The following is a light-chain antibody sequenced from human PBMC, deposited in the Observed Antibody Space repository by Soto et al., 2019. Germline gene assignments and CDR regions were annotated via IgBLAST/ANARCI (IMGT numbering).Light chain of an antibody. Sequence: DIQMTQSPSTLSASVGDRVTITCRASQSISSWLAWYQQKPGKAPNFLIYKASSLESGVPSRISGSGSGTEFTLTISSLQPDDFATYYCQQYKSYPVTFGGGTKVEIK. CDR2: KAS. J-gene: IGKJ4*01. CDR3: QQYKSYPVT. V-gene: IGKV1-5*03. CDR1: QSISSW.